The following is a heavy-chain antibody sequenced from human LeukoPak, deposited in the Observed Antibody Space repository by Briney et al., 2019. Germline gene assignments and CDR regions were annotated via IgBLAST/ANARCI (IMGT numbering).Heavy chain of an antibody. D-gene: IGHD1-26*01. V-gene: IGHV3-23*01. CDR2: IGSGGGNT. J-gene: IGHJ5*02. CDR3: ANRISGSSS. Sequence: PGGSLRLSCAASGFTFSSYAMSWIRQAPGKGLEWVSAIGSGGGNTDYADSVKGRFIISRDNSKNTVFLQMNSLRAEDTGVYYCANRISGSSSWGQGTLVTVSS. CDR1: GFTFSSYA.